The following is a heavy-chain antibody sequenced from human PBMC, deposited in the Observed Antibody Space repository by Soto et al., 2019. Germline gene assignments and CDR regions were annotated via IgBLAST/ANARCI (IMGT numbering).Heavy chain of an antibody. J-gene: IGHJ3*02. CDR1: GYTFASYY. D-gene: IGHD2-15*01. CDR2: INPSGGST. Sequence: ASVKVSCKASGYTFASYYMHWVRQAPGQGLEWMGIINPSGGSTSYAQKFQGRVTMTRDTSTSTVYMELSSLRSEDTAVYYCARGRYCSGGSCYRDAFDIWGQGTMVTVSS. CDR3: ARGRYCSGGSCYRDAFDI. V-gene: IGHV1-46*03.